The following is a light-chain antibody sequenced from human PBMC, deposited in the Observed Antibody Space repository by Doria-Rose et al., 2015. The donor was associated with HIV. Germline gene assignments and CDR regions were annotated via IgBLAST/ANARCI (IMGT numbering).Light chain of an antibody. CDR2: AAS. V-gene: IGKV1-39*01. J-gene: IGKJ4*01. CDR3: QQSYSTPLT. Sequence: TQSPSSLSASVGDRVTITCRASQSTGSFLNWYQQKPGKAPKLLIYAASSLQNGVTSRLSGSGSGTDFTLTISSLQPEDFATYFCQQSYSTPLTFGGGTKVEIK. CDR1: QSTGSF.